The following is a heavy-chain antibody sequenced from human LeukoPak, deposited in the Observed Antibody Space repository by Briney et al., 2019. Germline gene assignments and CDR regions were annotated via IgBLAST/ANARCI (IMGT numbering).Heavy chain of an antibody. Sequence: PSETLSLTCTVSGGSISSSSYYLGWIRQPPGKGLEWIGSIYYSGSTYYNPSLKSRVTISVDTSKNQFSLKLSSVTAADTAVYYCARLDIMITFGGVIVDWGQGTLVTVSS. J-gene: IGHJ4*02. CDR3: ARLDIMITFGGVIVD. CDR1: GGSISSSSYY. CDR2: IYYSGST. V-gene: IGHV4-39*01. D-gene: IGHD3-16*02.